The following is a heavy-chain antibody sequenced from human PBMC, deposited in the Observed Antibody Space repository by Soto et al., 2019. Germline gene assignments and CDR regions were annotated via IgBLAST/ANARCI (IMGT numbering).Heavy chain of an antibody. V-gene: IGHV1-18*01. CDR1: GYTFVSYG. J-gene: IGHJ4*02. CDR3: ARAYCSGGDCYSDFDY. Sequence: QVQLVQSGTEVKKPEASVKVSCRASGYTFVSYGISWVRQAPGQGLEWMGWISGYNGNTNYAQKLQGRVTMATDTSTNTAYMELRSLVSDDTAVYYCARAYCSGGDCYSDFDYWGQGTLVTVSS. CDR2: ISGYNGNT. D-gene: IGHD2-15*01.